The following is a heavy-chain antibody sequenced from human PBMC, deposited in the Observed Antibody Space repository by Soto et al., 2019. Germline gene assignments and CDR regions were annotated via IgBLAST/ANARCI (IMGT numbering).Heavy chain of an antibody. CDR3: ARATIVLVPAAMVSHWFDP. V-gene: IGHV4-39*07. CDR2: IYYSGST. J-gene: IGHJ5*02. Sequence: SETLSLTCTVSGGSISSSSYYWGWIRQPPGKGLEWIGSIYYSGSTYYNPSLKSRVTISVDTSKNQFSLKLSSVTAADTAVYYCARATIVLVPAAMVSHWFDPWGQGTLVNVSS. D-gene: IGHD2-2*01. CDR1: GGSISSSSYY.